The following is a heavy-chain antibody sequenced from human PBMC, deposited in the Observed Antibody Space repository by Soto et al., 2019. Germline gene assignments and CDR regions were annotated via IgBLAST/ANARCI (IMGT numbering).Heavy chain of an antibody. CDR3: ARFYGNAFAV. J-gene: IGHJ3*01. CDR1: GGSITTSSYN. Sequence: QLQLQESGPGLVKPSETLSLTCSVSGGSITTSSYNWDWIRQPPGKGLEWIGTIYYDGSTSYNPSLKSQVTISEDTSRNHFALKVNSVTAADTAVYYCARFYGNAFAVWGRGTVVTVSS. D-gene: IGHD3-10*01. V-gene: IGHV4-39*02. CDR2: IYYDGST.